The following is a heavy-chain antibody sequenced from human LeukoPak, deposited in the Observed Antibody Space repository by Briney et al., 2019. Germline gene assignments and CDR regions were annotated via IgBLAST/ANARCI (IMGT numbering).Heavy chain of an antibody. J-gene: IGHJ5*02. V-gene: IGHV4-31*03. Sequence: SQTLSLTCTVSGGSISSGGYYWSWIRQHPGKGLEWIGYIYYSGSTYYNPSLKSRVTISVDTSKNQFSLKLSSVTAADTAVYYCARPQYGVGGYNWFDPWGQGTLVTVSS. CDR1: GGSISSGGYY. CDR2: IYYSGST. D-gene: IGHD2-8*01. CDR3: ARPQYGVGGYNWFDP.